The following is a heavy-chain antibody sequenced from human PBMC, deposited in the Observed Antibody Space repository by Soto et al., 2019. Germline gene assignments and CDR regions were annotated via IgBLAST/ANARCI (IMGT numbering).Heavy chain of an antibody. Sequence: QVQLVQSGAEVKKPGASVKVSCRASGYTFTSYGISWVRQAPGQGLEWMGWTSTYNDHTNYAQKPQGRVTMTTDTSTSTAAMELRSVRSDDTAIYYCARVLPIGYDYYGMDVSGQGTTVTVSS. V-gene: IGHV1-18*01. CDR1: GYTFTSYG. J-gene: IGHJ6*02. D-gene: IGHD3-22*01. CDR2: TSTYNDHT. CDR3: ARVLPIGYDYYGMDV.